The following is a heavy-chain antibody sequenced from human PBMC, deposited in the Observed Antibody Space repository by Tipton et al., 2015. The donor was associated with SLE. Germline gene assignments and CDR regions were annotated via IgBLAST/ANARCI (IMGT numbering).Heavy chain of an antibody. J-gene: IGHJ4*02. D-gene: IGHD3-10*01. CDR2: INPSGGST. Sequence: QLVQSGAEVKKPGASVKVSCKASGYTFTSYGISWVRQAPGQGLEWMGWINPSGGSTSYAQKFQGRVTMTRETSTSTVYMELSSLRSEDTAVYYCARETDSGENYFDYWGQGTLITVSS. CDR3: ARETDSGENYFDY. CDR1: GYTFTSYG. V-gene: IGHV1-46*01.